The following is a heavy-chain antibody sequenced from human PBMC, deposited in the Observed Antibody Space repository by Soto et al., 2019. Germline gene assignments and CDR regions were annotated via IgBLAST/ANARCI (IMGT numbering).Heavy chain of an antibody. J-gene: IGHJ4*01. CDR1: GFTFSDSY. V-gene: IGHV3-11*01. CDR2: ISGGGGSTI. Sequence: LRLSCAASGFTFSDSYMSWVRQAPGKGLEWLSYISGGGGSTINYAGSVEGRFSISRDNAQSSVYLKMNSLRVEDTAVYYCAKMRGYYDSSGYDYWGHGTLVTVSS. CDR3: AKMRGYYDSSGYDY. D-gene: IGHD3-22*01.